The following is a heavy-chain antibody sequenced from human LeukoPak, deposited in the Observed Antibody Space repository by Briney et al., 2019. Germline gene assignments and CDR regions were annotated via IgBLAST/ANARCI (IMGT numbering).Heavy chain of an antibody. V-gene: IGHV4-61*01. CDR3: ARYYYDSSDYSGPFDY. Sequence: PETLSLTCTVSGGSLSSGSYHWSSIRQPPGKGLEWVVYVYYSGTTNSNPSLTSRVTILVDTSKNQCSLKLSCVTAADTAVYYCARYYYDSSDYSGPFDYWGQGTLVTVSS. CDR1: GGSLSSGSYH. J-gene: IGHJ4*02. D-gene: IGHD3-22*01. CDR2: VYYSGTT.